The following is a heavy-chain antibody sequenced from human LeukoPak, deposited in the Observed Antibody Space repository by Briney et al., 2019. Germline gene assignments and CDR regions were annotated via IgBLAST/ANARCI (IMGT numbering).Heavy chain of an antibody. V-gene: IGHV4-39*01. CDR3: ARQRDGYNYARDYFDY. D-gene: IGHD5-24*01. Sequence: SETLSLTCTVSGCSISSSSYYWGWIRQPPGKGLEWIGSIYYSGSTYYNPSLKSRVTISVDTSKNQFSLKESSVTAADTAVYYCARQRDGYNYARDYFDYWGQGTLVTVSS. CDR1: GCSISSSSYY. CDR2: IYYSGST. J-gene: IGHJ4*02.